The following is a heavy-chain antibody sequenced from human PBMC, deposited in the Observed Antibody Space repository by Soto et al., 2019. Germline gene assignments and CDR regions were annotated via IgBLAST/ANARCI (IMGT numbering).Heavy chain of an antibody. CDR2: IKSKTDGGTT. J-gene: IGHJ6*02. D-gene: IGHD6-13*01. V-gene: IGHV3-15*07. CDR1: GFTFSNAW. Sequence: GGSLRLSCAASGFTFSNAWMNWVRQAPGKGLEWVGRIKSKTDGGTTDYAAPVKGRFTISRDDSKNTLYLQMNSLKTEDTAVYYCTTSDSSSWDYYYYGMDVWGQGTTVTVSS. CDR3: TTSDSSSWDYYYYGMDV.